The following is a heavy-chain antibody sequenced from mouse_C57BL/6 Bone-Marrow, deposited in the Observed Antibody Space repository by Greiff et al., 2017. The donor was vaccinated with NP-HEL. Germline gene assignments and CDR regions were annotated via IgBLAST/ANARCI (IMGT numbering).Heavy chain of an antibody. Sequence: EVQGVEPGGGLVKPGGSLKLSCAASGFTFSSYAMSWVRQTPEKRLEWVATISDGGSYTYYPDNVKGRFTISRDNAKNNLYLQMSHLKSEDTAMYYCARGNWLDYWGQGTTLTVSS. V-gene: IGHV5-4*01. CDR3: ARGNWLDY. J-gene: IGHJ2*01. CDR2: ISDGGSYT. CDR1: GFTFSSYA. D-gene: IGHD4-1*01.